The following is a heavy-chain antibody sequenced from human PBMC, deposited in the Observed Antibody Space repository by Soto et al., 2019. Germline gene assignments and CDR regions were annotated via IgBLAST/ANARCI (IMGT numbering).Heavy chain of an antibody. CDR3: AKAYYGLPPSHMDV. CDR2: ISGSGAST. J-gene: IGHJ6*03. D-gene: IGHD3-10*01. CDR1: GFTFSSYA. V-gene: IGHV3-23*01. Sequence: EVQLLESGGDLVQPGGSLRLSCAASGFTFSSYAMSWVRQAPGKGLEWVSGISGSGASTNYADSVKGRFTISRDNSKKTLYLQMNSLRAEDTAVFYCAKAYYGLPPSHMDVWGKGTTVTVSS.